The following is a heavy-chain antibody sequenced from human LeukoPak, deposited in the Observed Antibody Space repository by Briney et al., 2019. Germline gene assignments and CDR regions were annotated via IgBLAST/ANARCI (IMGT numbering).Heavy chain of an antibody. Sequence: PGGSLRLSCAASGFTFSSYAMHWVRQAPGKGLEWVAVISYDGSNKYYADSVKGRFTISRDNSKNTLYLQMNSLRAEDTAVYYCARGQYYYDSSGSHYFDYWGQGTLVTVSS. J-gene: IGHJ4*02. V-gene: IGHV3-30*04. CDR1: GFTFSSYA. CDR3: ARGQYYYDSSGSHYFDY. CDR2: ISYDGSNK. D-gene: IGHD3-22*01.